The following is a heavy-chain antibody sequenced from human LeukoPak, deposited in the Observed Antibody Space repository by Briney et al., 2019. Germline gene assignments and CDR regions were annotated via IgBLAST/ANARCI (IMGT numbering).Heavy chain of an antibody. J-gene: IGHJ5*02. CDR1: GGSFSGYY. V-gene: IGHV4-34*01. CDR2: INHSGST. D-gene: IGHD3-10*01. Sequence: PSETLPLTCAVYGGSFSGYYWSWIRQPPGEGLEWIGEINHSGSTNYNPSLKSRVTISVDTSKNQFSLKLSSVTAADTAVYYCARRAIYYYGSGSYPSWFDPWGQGTLVTVSS. CDR3: ARRAIYYYGSGSYPSWFDP.